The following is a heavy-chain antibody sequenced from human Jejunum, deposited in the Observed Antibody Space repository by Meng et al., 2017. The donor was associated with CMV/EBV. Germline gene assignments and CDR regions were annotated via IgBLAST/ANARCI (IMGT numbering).Heavy chain of an antibody. CDR2: VPHDGTSK. CDR3: VKDVAY. CDR1: GFTFSDYG. J-gene: IGHJ4*02. V-gene: IGHV3-30*02. Sequence: VQLVESGGGVVQPGGSLRLTCAASGFTFSDYGIHWVRQAPGKGLEWVAFVPHDGTSKYYADSVKGRFTISRDNSENTLYLQMSSLRAEDTAVYYCVKDVAYWGQGTLVTASS. D-gene: IGHD2-21*01.